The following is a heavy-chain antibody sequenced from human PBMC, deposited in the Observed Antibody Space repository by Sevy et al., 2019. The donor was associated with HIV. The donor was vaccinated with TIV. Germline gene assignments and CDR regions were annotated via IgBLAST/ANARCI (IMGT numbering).Heavy chain of an antibody. J-gene: IGHJ4*02. CDR1: GGTFSSYG. V-gene: IGHV1-69*13. CDR3: ARGGGNGWYYFDY. D-gene: IGHD6-19*01. CDR2: FIPILGTV. Sequence: ASVKVSCKASGGTFSSYGISWVRQAPGQGLEWMGGFIPILGTVNYAQKFQGRVTITADESTKTAYMELSSLGSEDTAVYYCARGGGNGWYYFDYWGQETLVTVSS.